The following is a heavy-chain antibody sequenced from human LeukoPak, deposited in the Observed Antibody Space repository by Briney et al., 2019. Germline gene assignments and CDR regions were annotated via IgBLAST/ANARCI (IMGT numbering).Heavy chain of an antibody. Sequence: ASVKVSCMASGYTFTDYYMHWVRQAPGQGLEWMGWINPNSGGTNYAQKFQGRVTITRDTSISTAYMELSRLRSDDTAVYYCARTPCSGGSCYSSWFDPWGQGTLVTVSS. CDR2: INPNSGGT. J-gene: IGHJ5*02. CDR3: ARTPCSGGSCYSSWFDP. D-gene: IGHD2-15*01. V-gene: IGHV1-2*02. CDR1: GYTFTDYY.